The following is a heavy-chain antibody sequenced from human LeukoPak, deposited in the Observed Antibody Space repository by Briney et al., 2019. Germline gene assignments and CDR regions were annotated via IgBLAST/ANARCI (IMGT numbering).Heavy chain of an antibody. V-gene: IGHV1-3*01. Sequence: ASVKVSCKASGYTFTSYAMHWVRQAPGQRFEWMGWINAGNGNTKYSQKFQGRVTITRDTSASTAYMELSSLRSEDTAVYYCAREGSAAAVTCFDYWGQGTLVTVSS. D-gene: IGHD6-13*01. CDR3: AREGSAAAVTCFDY. J-gene: IGHJ4*02. CDR2: INAGNGNT. CDR1: GYTFTSYA.